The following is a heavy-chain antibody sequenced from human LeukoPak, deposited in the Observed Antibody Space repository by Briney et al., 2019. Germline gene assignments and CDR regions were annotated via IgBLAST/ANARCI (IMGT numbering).Heavy chain of an antibody. CDR1: GFTFNSYG. CDR3: ARARTTRGFDY. Sequence: GRSLRLSCAASGFTFNSYGIHWVRQAPGKGLEWVAFIWYDGSNKYYADSVKGRFTISRDNSKNTLYLQMNSPRAEDTAVYYCARARTTRGFDYWGQGTLVTVSS. D-gene: IGHD4-17*01. V-gene: IGHV3-33*01. CDR2: IWYDGSNK. J-gene: IGHJ4*02.